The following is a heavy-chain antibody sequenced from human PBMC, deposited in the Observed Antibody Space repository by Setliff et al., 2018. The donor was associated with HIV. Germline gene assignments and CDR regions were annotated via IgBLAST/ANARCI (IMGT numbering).Heavy chain of an antibody. Sequence: PGGSLRLSCAASGFTFSSYAMHWVRQAPGKGLEWVAVISYDGINKYYADSVKGRFTISRDNDRNSLYLQMNSLRAEDTAVYYCAREESTEDYGSGSYGPTFPPPLIYWGQGTLVTVSS. CDR1: GFTFSSYA. D-gene: IGHD3-10*01. J-gene: IGHJ4*02. V-gene: IGHV3-30*04. CDR3: AREESTEDYGSGSYGPTFPPPLIY. CDR2: ISYDGINK.